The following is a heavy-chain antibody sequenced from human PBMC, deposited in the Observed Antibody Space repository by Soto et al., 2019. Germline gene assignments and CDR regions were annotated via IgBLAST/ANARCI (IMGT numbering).Heavy chain of an antibody. CDR3: ARAPVGLEIIRDIDD. Sequence: SLSLSCAVSGDSVSSVGLHWAWLRRRPGKGLEWSSYNYNGGSTYYRTSLESRMHMSLYATRNHYSLRLTAVSDADTAVYCFARAPVGLEIIRDIDDWGQGKPVTVSS. D-gene: IGHD1-1*01. J-gene: IGHJ1*01. CDR1: GDSVSSVGLH. V-gene: IGHV4-30-2*05. CDR2: NYNGGST.